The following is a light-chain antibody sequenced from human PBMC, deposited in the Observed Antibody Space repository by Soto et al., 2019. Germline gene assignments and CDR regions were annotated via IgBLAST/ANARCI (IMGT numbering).Light chain of an antibody. V-gene: IGKV1-5*03. CDR2: KAS. CDR3: QQYNSYSEA. CDR1: QTISSW. Sequence: DIQMTQSPSTLSGSVGDRVTITCRASQTISSWLAWYQQKPGKAPKLLPYKASTLKSGVPSRFSGSGSGTEFTLTISSLQPDDFATYYCQQYNSYSEAFGHGTKVELK. J-gene: IGKJ1*01.